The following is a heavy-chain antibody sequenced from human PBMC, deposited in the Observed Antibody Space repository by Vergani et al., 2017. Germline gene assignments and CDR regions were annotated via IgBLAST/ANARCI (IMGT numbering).Heavy chain of an antibody. CDR2: IASSDTTV. Sequence: QVQLVESGGGLVKPGGSLRLSCTASGFFFSDYYMSWLRQAPGKGLEWISYIASSDTTVYYADSVKGRFTISRDNAKNSLYLEMNSLRAEDTAVYYCARDYLDFSGSGSPYYFDHWVQGTQVTVSS. CDR1: GFFFSDYY. CDR3: ARDYLDFSGSGSPYYFDH. J-gene: IGHJ4*02. V-gene: IGHV3-11*04. D-gene: IGHD3-10*01.